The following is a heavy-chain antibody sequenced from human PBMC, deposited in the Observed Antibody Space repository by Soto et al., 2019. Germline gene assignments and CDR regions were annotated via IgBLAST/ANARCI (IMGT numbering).Heavy chain of an antibody. CDR2: IGSGGGST. CDR3: AKDQRGSGWPFDS. Sequence: EVQLLESGGGLIQPGGSLRLSCAASGFTFNRYTMIWVRQAPGKGLEWVSGIGSGGGSTYYADSVKGRFSISRDNSMNTLYLQMDSLRADDTAVYYCAKDQRGSGWPFDSWGQGTLVTVSS. CDR1: GFTFNRYT. V-gene: IGHV3-23*01. D-gene: IGHD6-19*01. J-gene: IGHJ4*02.